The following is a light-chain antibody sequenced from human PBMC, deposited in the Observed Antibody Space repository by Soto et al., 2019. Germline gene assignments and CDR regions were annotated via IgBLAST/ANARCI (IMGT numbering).Light chain of an antibody. V-gene: IGKV3-11*01. CDR3: QQRSNWPIT. CDR2: DAS. J-gene: IGKJ5*01. CDR1: QSIGTF. Sequence: EIVLTQSPATLFLSPGESATLSCRAGQSIGTFLVWYQQKPGQAPRLLIYDASKRATGIPARFNASGSGTDFTLTISSLQPEEVSVYYGQQRSNWPITFGQGTRLEIK.